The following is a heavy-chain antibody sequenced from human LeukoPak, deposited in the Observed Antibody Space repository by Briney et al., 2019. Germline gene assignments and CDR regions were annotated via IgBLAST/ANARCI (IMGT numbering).Heavy chain of an antibody. CDR3: ARQQRGAFDY. CDR2: THYRSKWYN. CDR1: GDSFSSNSPA. D-gene: IGHD6-13*01. Sequence: PSQTLSLTCAISGDSFSSNSPAWNWIRQSPSRGLEWLGRTHYRSKWYNDYAVSVRSRITINPDTAKNQFSLQLNSVTPEDTAVYYCARQQRGAFDYWGQGTLVTVSS. V-gene: IGHV6-1*01. J-gene: IGHJ4*02.